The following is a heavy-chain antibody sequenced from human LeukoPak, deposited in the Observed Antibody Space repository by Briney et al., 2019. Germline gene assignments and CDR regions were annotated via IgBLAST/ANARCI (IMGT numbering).Heavy chain of an antibody. CDR3: ARLTNDRIDY. Sequence: ETLSLTCAVYGGSFSGYYWSWIRQPPGKGLEWVSSISSSSSYIYYADSVKGRFTISRDNAKNSLYLQMNSLRAEDTAVYYCARLTNDRIDYWGQGTLVTVSS. V-gene: IGHV3-21*01. CDR1: GGSFSGYY. CDR2: ISSSSSYI. D-gene: IGHD1-14*01. J-gene: IGHJ4*02.